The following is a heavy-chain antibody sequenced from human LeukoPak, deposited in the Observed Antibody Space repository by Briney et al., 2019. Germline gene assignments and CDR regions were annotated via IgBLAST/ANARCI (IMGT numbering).Heavy chain of an antibody. D-gene: IGHD2-15*01. CDR3: ARFGYVAAVDL. CDR2: INPDGTET. CDR1: GFSFSAYW. Sequence: GGSLRLSCAASGFSFSAYWMTWVRQAPGTGLEWVANINPDGTETYYVDPVKGRFTISRDNAKNLLYLQMNSLRAEDTAVYYCARFGYVAAVDLWGQGTLVTVSS. J-gene: IGHJ4*02. V-gene: IGHV3-7*01.